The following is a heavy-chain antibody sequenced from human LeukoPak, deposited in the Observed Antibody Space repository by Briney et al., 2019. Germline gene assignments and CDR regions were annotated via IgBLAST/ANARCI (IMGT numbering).Heavy chain of an antibody. D-gene: IGHD4-11*01. J-gene: IGHJ4*02. CDR3: ARVRVFYSYFDY. CDR1: GGSISSGDYY. V-gene: IGHV4-30-4*01. CDR2: IYYSGST. Sequence: SETLSLTCTVSGGSISSGDYYWSWIRQPPGKGLEWIGYIYYSGSTCHNPSLKSRVTISVDTSKNQFSLKLSSVTAADTAVYYCARVRVFYSYFDYWGQGTLVTVSS.